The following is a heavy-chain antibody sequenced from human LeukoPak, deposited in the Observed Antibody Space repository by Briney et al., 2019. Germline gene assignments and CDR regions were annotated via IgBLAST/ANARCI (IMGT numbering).Heavy chain of an antibody. CDR1: GFTFINAW. V-gene: IGHV3-15*01. D-gene: IGHD1-26*01. CDR2: IKATPHGGTT. Sequence: GGSLRLSCAASGFTFINAWMAWVRQAPGKGLEWVGRIKATPHGGTTDYAAPVKGRFTISRDNSKNMLYLQTNSLKTEDTAVYYCTTDGVGIEGATYDYWGQGTLVTVSS. J-gene: IGHJ4*02. CDR3: TTDGVGIEGATYDY.